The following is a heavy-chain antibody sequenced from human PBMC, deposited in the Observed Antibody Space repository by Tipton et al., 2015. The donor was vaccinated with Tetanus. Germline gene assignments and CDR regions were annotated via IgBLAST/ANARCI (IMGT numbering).Heavy chain of an antibody. D-gene: IGHD3-22*01. CDR3: TTEEAYYYDSSGYWGNAFDI. J-gene: IGHJ3*02. Sequence: SLRLSCAASGFTFSNAWMNWVRQAPGKGLEWVGRIKSKTDGGTTDYAAPVKGRFTISRDDSTNTLYLKMNSLKTEDTAEYYCTTEEAYYYDSSGYWGNAFDIWGQGTMVTVSS. CDR1: GFTFSNAW. CDR2: IKSKTDGGTT. V-gene: IGHV3-15*07.